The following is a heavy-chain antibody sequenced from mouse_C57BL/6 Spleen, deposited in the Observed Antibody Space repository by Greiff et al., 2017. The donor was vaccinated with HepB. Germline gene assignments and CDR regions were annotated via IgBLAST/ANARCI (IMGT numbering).Heavy chain of an antibody. V-gene: IGHV1-26*01. Sequence: VQLQQSGPELVKPGASVKISCKASGYTFTDYYMNWVKQSHGKSLEWIGDINPNNGGTSYNQKFKGKATLTVDKSSSTAYMELRSLTSEDSAVYYCARGAQATIDYWGQGTTLTVSS. J-gene: IGHJ2*01. CDR3: ARGAQATIDY. CDR1: GYTFTDYY. D-gene: IGHD3-2*02. CDR2: INPNNGGT.